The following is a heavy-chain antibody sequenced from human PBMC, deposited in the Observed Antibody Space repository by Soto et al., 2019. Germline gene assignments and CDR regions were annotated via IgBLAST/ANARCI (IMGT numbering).Heavy chain of an antibody. V-gene: IGHV3-7*01. J-gene: IGHJ6*03. Sequence: GGSLRLSCAASGFTFSSYWMSWVRQAPGKGLEWVANIKQDGSEKYYVDSVKGRFTISRDNAKNSLYLQMNSLRAEDTAVYYCARESTVAETYYGSGSYLYNLVRGGTPDYYYYYMDVWGKGTTVTVSS. D-gene: IGHD3-10*01. CDR1: GFTFSSYW. CDR2: IKQDGSEK. CDR3: ARESTVAETYYGSGSYLYNLVRGGTPDYYYYYMDV.